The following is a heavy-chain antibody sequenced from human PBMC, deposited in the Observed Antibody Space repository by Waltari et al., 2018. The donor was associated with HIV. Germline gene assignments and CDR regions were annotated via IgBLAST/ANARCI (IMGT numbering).Heavy chain of an antibody. Sequence: ELQLVESGGGLGQPGRSLRLPCTASAFTFGDYAMSWVRQAPGKGLEWVGFFRSKAYGGTTEYAASVKGRFTISRDDSKSIAYLQMNSLKTEDTAVYYCTRDSIYYYGSGSYFQHWGQGTLVTVSS. CDR2: FRSKAYGGTT. CDR1: AFTFGDYA. V-gene: IGHV3-49*04. D-gene: IGHD3-10*01. CDR3: TRDSIYYYGSGSYFQH. J-gene: IGHJ1*01.